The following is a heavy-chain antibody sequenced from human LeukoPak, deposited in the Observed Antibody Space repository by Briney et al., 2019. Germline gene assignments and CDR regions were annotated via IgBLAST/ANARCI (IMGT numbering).Heavy chain of an antibody. J-gene: IGHJ4*02. Sequence: SETLSLTCTVSGGSISSYYWSWIRQPPGNGLEWIGRIYTSGSTNYNPSLKSRVTMSVDTSKNQFSLKLSSVTAADTAVYYCARDGYYYDSSGSWFDYWGQGTLVTVSS. CDR2: IYTSGST. V-gene: IGHV4-4*07. D-gene: IGHD3-22*01. CDR1: GGSISSYY. CDR3: ARDGYYYDSSGSWFDY.